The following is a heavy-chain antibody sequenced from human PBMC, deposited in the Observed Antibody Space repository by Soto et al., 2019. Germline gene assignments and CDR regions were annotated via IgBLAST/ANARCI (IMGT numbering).Heavy chain of an antibody. J-gene: IGHJ4*02. CDR2: IWYDGSNK. CDR1: GFTFSSYG. V-gene: IGHV3-33*01. CDR3: ARVKSLWGSYRSALDY. Sequence: GGSLRLSCAASGFTFSSYGMHWVRQAPGKGLEWVAVIWYDGSNKYYADSVKGRFTISRDNSKNTLYLQMNSLRAEDTAVYYCARVKSLWGSYRSALDYWGQGTLVTVSS. D-gene: IGHD3-16*02.